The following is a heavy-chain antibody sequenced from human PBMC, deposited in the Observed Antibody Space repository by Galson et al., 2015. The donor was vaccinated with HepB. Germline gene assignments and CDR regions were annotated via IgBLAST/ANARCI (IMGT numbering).Heavy chain of an antibody. J-gene: IGHJ3*01. V-gene: IGHV1-2*02. CDR1: GYTFTAYY. D-gene: IGHD1-26*01. Sequence: SVKVSCKASGYTFTAYYIHWVRQAPGQGLEWMGWINPNLGGTKTVQKFQGRLTMTKDTSISAAYMELSGLRFDDTAVYYCARGGSYSDDAFDVWGQGTMVIVSS. CDR3: ARGGSYSDDAFDV. CDR2: INPNLGGT.